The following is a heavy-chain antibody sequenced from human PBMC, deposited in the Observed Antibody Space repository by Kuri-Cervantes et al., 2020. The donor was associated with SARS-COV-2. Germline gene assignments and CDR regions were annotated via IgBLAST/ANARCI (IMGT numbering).Heavy chain of an antibody. V-gene: IGHV4-34*01. Sequence: SETLSLTCTVSGDSISSYYWSWIRQPPGKGLEWIGEINHSGSTNYNPSLKSRVTISVDTSKNQFSLKLSSVTAADTAVYYCARGPTDYYGSGSYSDYYYYYGMDVWGQGTTVTVSS. J-gene: IGHJ6*02. CDR2: INHSGST. D-gene: IGHD3-10*01. CDR3: ARGPTDYYGSGSYSDYYYYYGMDV. CDR1: GDSISSYY.